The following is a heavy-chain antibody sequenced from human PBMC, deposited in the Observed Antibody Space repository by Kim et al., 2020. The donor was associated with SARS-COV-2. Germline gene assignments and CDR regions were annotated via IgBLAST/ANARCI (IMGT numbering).Heavy chain of an antibody. J-gene: IGHJ4*02. CDR2: IYPRESDV. CDR3: ATVPGVLTNYYFDF. D-gene: IGHD4-4*01. Sequence: GESLKISCHTSGSKVSTYWIGWVRQMPGKGLELMGVIYPRESDVRYSQSFQGLVPISAHGSGAFVQWIALKVSDTAFYYWATVPGVLTNYYFDFWGQGTL. CDR1: GSKVSTYW. V-gene: IGHV5-51*01.